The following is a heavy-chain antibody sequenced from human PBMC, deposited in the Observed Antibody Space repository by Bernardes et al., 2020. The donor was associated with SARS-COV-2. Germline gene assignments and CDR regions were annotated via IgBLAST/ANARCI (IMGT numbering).Heavy chain of an antibody. J-gene: IGHJ4*02. V-gene: IGHV4-59*08. CDR2: IYYSGST. Sequence: SETLSLTCTVSGGSISSYYWSWIRQPPGKGLEWIGYIYYSGSTNYNPSLKSRVTISVDTSKNQFSLKLSSVTAADTAVYYCAGGYDFWSGYCSEWGQGTLVTVSS. CDR3: AGGYDFWSGYCSE. CDR1: GGSISSYY. D-gene: IGHD3-3*01.